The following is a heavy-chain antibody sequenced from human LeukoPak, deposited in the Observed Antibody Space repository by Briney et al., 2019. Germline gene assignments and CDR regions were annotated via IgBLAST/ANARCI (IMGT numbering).Heavy chain of an antibody. J-gene: IGHJ4*02. V-gene: IGHV3-23*01. CDR3: AKGPTDSSSPRFYYFDY. CDR2: ISGSGGST. D-gene: IGHD6-6*01. Sequence: GGSLRLSCAASGFTFSSYAMSWVRQAPGKGLEWVSAISGSGGSTYYADSVKGRFTIPRDNSKNTLYLQMNSLRAEDTAVYYCAKGPTDSSSPRFYYFDYWGQGTLVTVSS. CDR1: GFTFSSYA.